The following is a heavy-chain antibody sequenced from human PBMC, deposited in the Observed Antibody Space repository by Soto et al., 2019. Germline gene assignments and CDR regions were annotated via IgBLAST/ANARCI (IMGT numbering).Heavy chain of an antibody. CDR2: IYHTGST. D-gene: IGHD2-8*01. J-gene: IGHJ5*02. V-gene: IGHV4-4*02. Sequence: HVQLQESGPGLVKPSGTLSLTCTVAGGSISSSNWWSWVRQPPGKGLEWIGEIYHTGSTYYTPSLKSRVTLTVYKSKNQFSLNLSYVTAADTAVYSCALLLHDCTNGACWSGDKTWRQGSLVTVSS. CDR3: ALLLHDCTNGACWSGDKT. CDR1: GGSISSSNW.